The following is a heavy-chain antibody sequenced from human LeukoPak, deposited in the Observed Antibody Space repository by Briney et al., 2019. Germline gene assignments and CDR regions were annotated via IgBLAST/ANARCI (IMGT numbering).Heavy chain of an antibody. CDR2: MNHNSGNT. CDR1: GYTFTSYD. CDR3: ARDFVSVRARGVPYYYYGMDV. D-gene: IGHD3-10*01. Sequence: GASVKVSCTASGYTFTSYDINWVRQATGQGLEWMGWMNHNSGNTDYAQTFQGRVTITRNTSISTAYMEMSSLRSEDTAVYYCARDFVSVRARGVPYYYYGMDVWGQGTTVTVSS. J-gene: IGHJ6*02. V-gene: IGHV1-8*01.